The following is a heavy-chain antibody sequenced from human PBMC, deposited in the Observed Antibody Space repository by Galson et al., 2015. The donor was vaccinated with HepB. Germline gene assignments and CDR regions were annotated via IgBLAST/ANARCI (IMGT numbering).Heavy chain of an antibody. J-gene: IGHJ4*02. Sequence: QSGAEVKKPGESLNISCKASGYTFGSYWIGWVRQMPGKGLELMGIIYPTDSDTLYSPSFQGLVTISADRSITTAHLQWSSLKASDTAIYYCARHVGSGAGTRFDFWGQGTLVTVSS. CDR3: ARHVGSGAGTRFDF. CDR1: GYTFGSYW. D-gene: IGHD6-19*01. CDR2: IYPTDSDT. V-gene: IGHV5-51*01.